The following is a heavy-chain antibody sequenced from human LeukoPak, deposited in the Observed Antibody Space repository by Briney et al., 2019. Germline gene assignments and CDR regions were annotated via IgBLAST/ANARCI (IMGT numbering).Heavy chain of an antibody. D-gene: IGHD3-22*01. CDR3: ARENSSGYYPSGYYYYYMDV. CDR2: IFYSGRT. Sequence: SETLSLTCSVSGGSISNYYWNWIRQTPGKGLEWIGYIFYSGRTHYNPSLKSRVTISVDTSKNQFSLKLSSVTAADTAVYYCARENSSGYYPSGYYYYYMDVWGKGTTVTISS. J-gene: IGHJ6*03. CDR1: GGSISNYY. V-gene: IGHV4-59*01.